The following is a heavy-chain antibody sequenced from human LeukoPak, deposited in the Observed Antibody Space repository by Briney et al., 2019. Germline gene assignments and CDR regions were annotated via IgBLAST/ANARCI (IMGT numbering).Heavy chain of an antibody. CDR3: AGGFDWLHRFAS. CDR2: IHHGGNT. D-gene: IGHD3-9*01. CDR1: GYSISSGYY. V-gene: IGHV4-38-2*02. Sequence: SETLSLTCTVSGYSISSGYYWGWIRQPPGKGLEWIGNIHHGGNTYYNPSLRSRFTISVDTSKNQLSLKVYSVTAAATAVYYCAGGFDWLHRFASWGQGTLLTVSS. J-gene: IGHJ4*02.